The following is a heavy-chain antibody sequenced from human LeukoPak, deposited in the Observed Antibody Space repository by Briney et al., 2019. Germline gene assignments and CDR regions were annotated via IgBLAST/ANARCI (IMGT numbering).Heavy chain of an antibody. V-gene: IGHV3-33*06. D-gene: IGHD6-13*01. CDR1: GFTFSSYG. Sequence: GGSLRLSCAASGFTFSSYGMHWVRQAPGKGLEWVAVIWYDGSNKYYADSVKGRFTISRDNSKNTLYLQMNSLRAEDTAIYYCAKDYSISWWFHYWGQGTLVTVSS. CDR3: AKDYSISWWFHY. CDR2: IWYDGSNK. J-gene: IGHJ4*02.